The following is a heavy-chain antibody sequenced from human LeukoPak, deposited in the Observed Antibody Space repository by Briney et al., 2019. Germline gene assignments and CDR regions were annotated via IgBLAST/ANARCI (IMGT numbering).Heavy chain of an antibody. CDR2: IYYSGST. V-gene: IGHV4-30-4*01. Sequence: SSETLSLTCTVSGGSISSGDYYWSWIRQPPGKGLEWIGYIYYSGSTYYNPSLKSRVSMSVDTSKNQFSLKLSSVTAADTAVYYCASGYLGGGGAYYFDYWGQGTLVTVSS. CDR1: GGSISSGDYY. J-gene: IGHJ4*02. D-gene: IGHD2-2*03. CDR3: ASGYLGGGGAYYFDY.